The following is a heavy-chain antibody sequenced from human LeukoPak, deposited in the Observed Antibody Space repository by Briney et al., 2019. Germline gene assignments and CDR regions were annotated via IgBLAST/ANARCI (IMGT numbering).Heavy chain of an antibody. Sequence: GGSLRLSCAASGFTFSSYAMSWVRQAPGKGLEWVSAISGSGGSTYYADSVKGRFTISRDNSKNTLYLQMNSLRAEDTAVYYCAKATYYDFWSGRPFDYWGRGTLVTVSS. V-gene: IGHV3-23*01. D-gene: IGHD3-3*01. J-gene: IGHJ4*02. CDR1: GFTFSSYA. CDR2: ISGSGGST. CDR3: AKATYYDFWSGRPFDY.